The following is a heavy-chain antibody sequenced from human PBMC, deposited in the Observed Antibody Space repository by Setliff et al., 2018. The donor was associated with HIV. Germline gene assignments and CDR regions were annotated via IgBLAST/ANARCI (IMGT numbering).Heavy chain of an antibody. D-gene: IGHD7-27*01. CDR3: ARQLSNSLDY. J-gene: IGHJ4*02. CDR2: VSPHNGDK. V-gene: IGHV1-2*02. Sequence: GASVKVSCKASGYTFTDYLLHWVRQAPGQGLEWMGWVSPHNGDKNIPQRFRGRVTLTRDTSISTAYMELSGLRSDDTAMYYCARQLSNSLDYWGQGTLVTVSS. CDR1: GYTFTDYL.